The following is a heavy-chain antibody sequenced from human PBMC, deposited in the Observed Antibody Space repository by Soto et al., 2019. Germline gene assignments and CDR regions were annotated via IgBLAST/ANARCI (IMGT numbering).Heavy chain of an antibody. CDR1: GFTFSSYW. CDR3: ARESYSGYDIFDY. V-gene: IGHV3-7*03. D-gene: IGHD5-12*01. CDR2: IKQDGSEK. J-gene: IGHJ4*02. Sequence: PGESLRLSCAASGFTFSSYWMSWVRQAPGKGLEWVANIKQDGSEKYYVDSVKGRFTISRDNAKNSLYLQMNSLRAEDTAVYYCARESYSGYDIFDYWGQGTLVTVSS.